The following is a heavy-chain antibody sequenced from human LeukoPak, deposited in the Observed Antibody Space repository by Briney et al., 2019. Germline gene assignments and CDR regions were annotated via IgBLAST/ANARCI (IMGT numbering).Heavy chain of an antibody. CDR3: AREGVVIDY. V-gene: IGHV3-74*01. CDR1: GFTFSTYW. D-gene: IGHD3-3*01. CDR2: INSGGTTT. J-gene: IGHJ4*02. Sequence: GGSLRLSCAASGFTFSTYWMDWVRQAPGKGLVWVSRINSGGTTTTYADSVKGRFSISRDNAKNTLYLQMDSLSVEDTAAYYCAREGVVIDYWGQGTLVTVSS.